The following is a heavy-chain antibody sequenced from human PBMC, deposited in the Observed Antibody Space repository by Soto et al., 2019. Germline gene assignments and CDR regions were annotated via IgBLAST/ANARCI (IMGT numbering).Heavy chain of an antibody. CDR3: ATQTYSYNGHH. J-gene: IGHJ5*02. CDR2: ISHSGRT. D-gene: IGHD1-26*01. Sequence: QVQLQESGPGLVKPSGTLSLTCGVSSGSISSRNWWSWVRQPPGKGLEWIGEISHSGRTNYNPSLESSVTMSVDKSRNQFYLKLNFVTAADTAVYYCATQTYSYNGHHWGQGTLVTVSS. CDR1: SGSISSRNW. V-gene: IGHV4-4*02.